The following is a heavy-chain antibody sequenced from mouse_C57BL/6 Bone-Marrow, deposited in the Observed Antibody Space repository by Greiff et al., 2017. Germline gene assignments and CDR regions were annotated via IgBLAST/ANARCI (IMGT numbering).Heavy chain of an antibody. CDR2: ILPGSGST. V-gene: IGHV1-9*01. CDR3: ARYPFYYYGRSLDY. CDR1: GYTFTGSW. Sequence: VKLVESGAELMKPGASVKLSCKATGYTFTGSWIEWVQQRPGHGLEWIGEILPGSGSTNYHEKFKGKAKFTADTSSNTAYMQLSSLTTEDSAIYDCARYPFYYYGRSLDYWGQGTTRTVSS. D-gene: IGHD1-1*01. J-gene: IGHJ2*01.